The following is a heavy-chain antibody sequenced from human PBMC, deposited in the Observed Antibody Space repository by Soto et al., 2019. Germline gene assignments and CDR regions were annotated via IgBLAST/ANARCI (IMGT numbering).Heavy chain of an antibody. V-gene: IGHV5-51*01. CDR1: GYKVSTWHNFTSYW. CDR3: ARRRDGYNFDS. Sequence: PGESLKISCMGSGYKVSTWHNFTSYWIAWVRQMPGEGLEWMGIIYPGDSDTRYSPSFQGQVTISADKSINSVYLQWSSLKASDTATYYCARRRDGYNFDSWGQGTLVTVSS. D-gene: IGHD5-12*01. CDR2: IYPGDSDT. J-gene: IGHJ4*02.